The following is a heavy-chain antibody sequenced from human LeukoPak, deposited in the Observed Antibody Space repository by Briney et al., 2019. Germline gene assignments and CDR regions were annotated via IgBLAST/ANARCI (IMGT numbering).Heavy chain of an antibody. J-gene: IGHJ4*02. D-gene: IGHD3-22*01. CDR1: GYTFTGYY. CDR2: INPNSGGT. CDR3: ARKLYDSSRYGQTYYFDY. V-gene: IGHV1-2*02. Sequence: ASVKVSCKASGYTFTGYYMHWVRQAPGQGLEWMGWINPNSGGTNYAQKLQGRVTMTTDTSTSTAYMELRSLRSDDTAVYYCARKLYDSSRYGQTYYFDYWGQGTLVTVSS.